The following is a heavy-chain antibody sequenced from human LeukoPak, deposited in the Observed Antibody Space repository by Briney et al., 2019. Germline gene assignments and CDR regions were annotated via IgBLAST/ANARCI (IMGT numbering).Heavy chain of an antibody. V-gene: IGHV4-31*03. CDR3: ARVRYYDSSGYIDY. D-gene: IGHD3-22*01. J-gene: IGHJ4*02. CDR1: GGSISSGGYY. CDR2: IYYSGST. Sequence: SQTLSLTCTVSGGSISSGGYYWSWIRQHPGKGPEWIGYIYYSGSTYYNPSLKSRVTISVDTSKNQFSLKLSSVTAADTAVYYCARVRYYDSSGYIDYWGQGTLVTVSS.